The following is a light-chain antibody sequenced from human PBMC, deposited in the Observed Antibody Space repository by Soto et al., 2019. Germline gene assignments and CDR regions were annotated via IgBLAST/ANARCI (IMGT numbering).Light chain of an antibody. CDR3: QQANSFPWT. V-gene: IGKV1-12*02. Sequence: DLQMTQSPSSVSASVGDRVTITCRASQGISNWLAWYQQKPGQAPKLLIYAAFNLQSGVPSRFSGSGSGTDFSLTISSLQPEDFATYYCQQANSFPWTFGEGTKVEIK. CDR2: AAF. CDR1: QGISNW. J-gene: IGKJ1*01.